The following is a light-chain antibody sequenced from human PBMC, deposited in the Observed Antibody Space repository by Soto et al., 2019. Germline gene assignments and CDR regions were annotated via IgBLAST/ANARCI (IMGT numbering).Light chain of an antibody. CDR3: QQSYSTKWT. CDR2: AAS. Sequence: DIQMTQSPSSLSASVGDRVTVTCRASQSISRYLNWYQQKPGKAPNLLIYAASSLQSGVPSRFSGSGSGTDFTLTISSLQPEDFATYYCQQSYSTKWTVGQGNKVDIK. V-gene: IGKV1-39*01. CDR1: QSISRY. J-gene: IGKJ1*01.